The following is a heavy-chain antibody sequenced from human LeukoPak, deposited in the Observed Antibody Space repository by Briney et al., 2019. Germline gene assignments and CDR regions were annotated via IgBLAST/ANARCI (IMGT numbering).Heavy chain of an antibody. CDR2: VNHSGST. D-gene: IGHD6-19*01. V-gene: IGHV4-34*01. J-gene: IGHJ5*02. CDR3: ARVASRAGAGWYWFDP. Sequence: SETLSLTCAVSGGSLSGYYWSWVRQPPGKGLEWVGEVNHSGSTNYNPSLRSRFTISIDTPKNQSSLKLSPVTAADTAGYYCARVASRAGAGWYWFDPWGQGTLVTVSS. CDR1: GGSLSGYY.